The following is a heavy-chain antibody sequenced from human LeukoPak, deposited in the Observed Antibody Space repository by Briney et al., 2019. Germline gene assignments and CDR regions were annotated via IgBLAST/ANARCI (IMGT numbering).Heavy chain of an antibody. Sequence: PGGSLRLSCAASGFTFSSYSMNWVRQAPGKGLEWVSSISSSSSYIYYADSVKGRFTISRDNAKNSLYLQMDSLRVEDTAVYYCARDRPSTGWDFFDNWGQGTLVTVSS. CDR3: ARDRPSTGWDFFDN. D-gene: IGHD6-19*01. CDR2: ISSSSSYI. J-gene: IGHJ4*02. V-gene: IGHV3-21*04. CDR1: GFTFSSYS.